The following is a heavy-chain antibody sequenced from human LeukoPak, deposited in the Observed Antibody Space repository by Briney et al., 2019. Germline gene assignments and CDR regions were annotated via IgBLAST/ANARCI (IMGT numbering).Heavy chain of an antibody. D-gene: IGHD4-17*01. V-gene: IGHV4-30-2*01. CDR1: GGSISSGGYS. Sequence: SESLSLTCAVSGGSISSGGYSWGWIRQPPGKGLEWVGYIYHSGSTYYNPSLKSRVTISVDRSKNQFSLKLSSVTAADTAVYYCASYGDYAGFDYWGQGTLVTVSS. CDR3: ASYGDYAGFDY. J-gene: IGHJ4*02. CDR2: IYHSGST.